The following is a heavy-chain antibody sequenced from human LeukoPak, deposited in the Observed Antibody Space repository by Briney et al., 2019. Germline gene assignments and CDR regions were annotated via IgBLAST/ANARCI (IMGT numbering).Heavy chain of an antibody. Sequence: GGSLRLSCAASGFIFSNYGMHWVRQAPGMGLEWVSFIRYDGSHKHYADSVKGRFTISRENSKKTLYLQMNSLRPEDTAMYYCAKDLLKEGSYGSGIDWFDPWGQGAQVTVSS. J-gene: IGHJ5*02. CDR2: IRYDGSHK. CDR1: GFIFSNYG. CDR3: AKDLLKEGSYGSGIDWFDP. V-gene: IGHV3-30*02. D-gene: IGHD3-10*01.